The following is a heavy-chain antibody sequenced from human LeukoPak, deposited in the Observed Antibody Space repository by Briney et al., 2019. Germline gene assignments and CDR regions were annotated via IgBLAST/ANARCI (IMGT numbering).Heavy chain of an antibody. CDR1: RFTFSSYE. J-gene: IGHJ4*02. CDR3: ARSYYSSSCPDY. Sequence: GGTLRLSCAASRFTFSSYERNWVRQAPGKGLEWVSYISGSGSTIYYADSVKGGFTISRDNSNNSLYLQMNSLTAEDTAVYYCARSYYSSSCPDYWGQGTLVTVSS. D-gene: IGHD6-13*01. CDR2: ISGSGSTI. V-gene: IGHV3-48*03.